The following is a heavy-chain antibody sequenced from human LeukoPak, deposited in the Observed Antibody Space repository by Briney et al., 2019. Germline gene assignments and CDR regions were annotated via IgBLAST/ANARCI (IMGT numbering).Heavy chain of an antibody. Sequence: GASVKVSCKASGYTFTSYVIHWVRQAPGERLEWMGWINAATGNTKYSQKTQDRVTITRDTSASTTYMELRSLRSEDTAVYFCAKSPGYWAHDYWGQGTLVTVSS. D-gene: IGHD2-8*02. CDR3: AKSPGYWAHDY. CDR1: GYTFTSYV. CDR2: INAATGNT. V-gene: IGHV1-3*01. J-gene: IGHJ4*02.